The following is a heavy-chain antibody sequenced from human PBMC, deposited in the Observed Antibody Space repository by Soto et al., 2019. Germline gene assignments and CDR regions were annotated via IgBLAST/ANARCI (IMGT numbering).Heavy chain of an antibody. D-gene: IGHD3-3*01. CDR3: ARGGRITIFGVVIPFDY. CDR2: IYYSGST. J-gene: IGHJ4*02. V-gene: IGHV4-30-4*01. CDR1: GGSISSGDYY. Sequence: QVQLQESGPGLVKPSQTLSLTCTVSGGSISSGDYYWSWIRQPPGKGLEWIGYIYYSGSTYYNPSVKSRVTISVDTSKNQFSLKLSSLTAADTAVYYCARGGRITIFGVVIPFDYWGQGTLVTVSS.